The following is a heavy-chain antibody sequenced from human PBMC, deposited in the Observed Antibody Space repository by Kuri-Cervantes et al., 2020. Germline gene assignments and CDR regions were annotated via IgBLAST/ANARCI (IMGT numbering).Heavy chain of an antibody. J-gene: IGHJ5*02. CDR2: IKQDGSER. CDR3: AKDPRGYNFWSGRGWFDP. Sequence: GGSLRLSCAASGFIFSNYWMSWVRQAPGKGPEWVANIKQDGSERYYVDSVKGRFTISRDNAKSSLHLQMNSLRVEDTAVYYCAKDPRGYNFWSGRGWFDPWGQGTLVTVSS. V-gene: IGHV3-7*01. CDR1: GFIFSNYW. D-gene: IGHD3-3*01.